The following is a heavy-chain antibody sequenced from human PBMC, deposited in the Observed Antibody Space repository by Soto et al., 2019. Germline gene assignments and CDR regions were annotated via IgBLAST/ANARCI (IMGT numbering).Heavy chain of an antibody. V-gene: IGHV3-23*01. CDR3: AKDLKLWFGESTRSNWFDP. Sequence: SLRLSCAASGFTFSSYAMSWVRQAPGKGLEWVSAISVSGGSTYYADSVKGRFTISRDNSKNTLYLQMNSLRAEDTAVYYCAKDLKLWFGESTRSNWFDPWGQGTLVTVSS. CDR1: GFTFSSYA. J-gene: IGHJ5*02. D-gene: IGHD3-10*01. CDR2: ISVSGGST.